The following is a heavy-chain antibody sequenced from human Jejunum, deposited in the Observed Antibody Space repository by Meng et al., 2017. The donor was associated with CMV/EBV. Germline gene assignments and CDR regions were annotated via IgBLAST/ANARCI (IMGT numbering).Heavy chain of an antibody. Sequence: QLQLQESGPGLVKPSVTLSLTCAVSGGSISRANWWTWVRQTPGKGLEWIGEVYRGGNAMYNPSLQSRLTISVDDSTNQVSLRLRSVTAADTAMYYCTTGSAYSPPGQFHQWGQGTLVTVSS. CDR3: TTGSAYSPPGQFHQ. J-gene: IGHJ4*02. CDR2: VYRGGNA. V-gene: IGHV4-4*02. D-gene: IGHD3-22*01. CDR1: GGSISRANW.